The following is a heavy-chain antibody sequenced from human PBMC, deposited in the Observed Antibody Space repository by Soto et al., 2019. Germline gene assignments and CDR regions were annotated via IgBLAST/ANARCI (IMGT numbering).Heavy chain of an antibody. D-gene: IGHD1-26*01. V-gene: IGHV3-30*18. Sequence: AGGSLRLSCAASGFTFSSYGMHWVRQAPGKGLEWVAVISYDGSNKYYADSVKGRFTISRDNSKNTLYLQMNSLRAEDTAVYYCAKALTSGSSTDYWGQGTLVTVSS. J-gene: IGHJ4*02. CDR3: AKALTSGSSTDY. CDR1: GFTFSSYG. CDR2: ISYDGSNK.